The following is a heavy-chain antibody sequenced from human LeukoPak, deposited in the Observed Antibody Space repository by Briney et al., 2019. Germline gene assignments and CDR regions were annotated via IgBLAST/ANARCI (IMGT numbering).Heavy chain of an antibody. D-gene: IGHD2-21*01. Sequence: GGSLRLSCAASGFTFSDYSMNWVRQAPGKGLECVSYISSSSTTIFYADSVKGRFTISRDNAKNSLFLQMNGLRDEDAALYYCARERVIAAAGDGFDSWGQGTLVTVSS. J-gene: IGHJ4*02. CDR2: ISSSSTTI. V-gene: IGHV3-48*02. CDR3: ARERVIAAAGDGFDS. CDR1: GFTFSDYS.